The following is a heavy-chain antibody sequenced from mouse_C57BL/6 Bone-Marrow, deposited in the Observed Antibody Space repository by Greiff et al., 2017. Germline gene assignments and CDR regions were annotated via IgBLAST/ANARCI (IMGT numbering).Heavy chain of an antibody. J-gene: IGHJ4*01. CDR2: ISDGGSYT. D-gene: IGHD1-1*01. CDR1: GFTFSSYA. Sequence: EVKLVESGGGLVKPGGSLKLSCAASGFTFSSYAMSWVRQTPEKRLEWVATISDGGSYTYYPDNVKGRFTISRDNAKNNLYLQMSHLKSEDTAMYYCARDRKFITTVVEDAMDYWGQGTSFTVSS. CDR3: ARDRKFITTVVEDAMDY. V-gene: IGHV5-4*01.